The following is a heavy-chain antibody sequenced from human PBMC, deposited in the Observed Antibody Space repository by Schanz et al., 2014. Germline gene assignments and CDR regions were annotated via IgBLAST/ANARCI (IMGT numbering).Heavy chain of an antibody. J-gene: IGHJ4*02. CDR1: GFTFDEYG. V-gene: IGHV3-9*01. CDR2: ISWNGGFI. CDR3: ARDGVAATTDFEY. Sequence: EVQLVESGGDLVQPGRSLRLSCAASGFTFDEYGMHWVRQAPGKGLEWVSGISWNGGFIAYGDAVKGRFTISRDNAKGSFHLQMNSRRADDTAVYYCARDGVAATTDFEYWGQGALVTVSS. D-gene: IGHD1-1*01.